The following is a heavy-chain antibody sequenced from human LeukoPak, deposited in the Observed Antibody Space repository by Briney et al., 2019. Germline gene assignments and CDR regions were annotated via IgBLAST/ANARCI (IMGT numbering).Heavy chain of an antibody. D-gene: IGHD6-13*01. CDR1: GGTFSSYA. J-gene: IGHJ5*02. CDR3: ARVRAAAGTSDWFDP. Sequence: SVKVSSKASGGTFSSYAISWVRQAPGQGLEWMGGIIPIFGTANYAQKFQGRVTITADESTSTAYMELSSLRSEDTAVYYCARVRAAAGTSDWFDPWGQGTLVTVSS. CDR2: IIPIFGTA. V-gene: IGHV1-69*01.